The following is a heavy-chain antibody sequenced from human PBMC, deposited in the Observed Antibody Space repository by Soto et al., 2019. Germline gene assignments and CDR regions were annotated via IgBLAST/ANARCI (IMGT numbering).Heavy chain of an antibody. J-gene: IGHJ4*02. CDR1: GGSIISYY. Sequence: PSEILSLTCTVSGGSIISYYWSWIRQPPGKGLEWIGYIYYSGSTNYNPSLKSRVTISVDTSKNQFSLKLSSVTAADTAVYYCARSDGRYWGQGTLVTVSS. CDR2: IYYSGST. CDR3: ARSDGRY. V-gene: IGHV4-59*01.